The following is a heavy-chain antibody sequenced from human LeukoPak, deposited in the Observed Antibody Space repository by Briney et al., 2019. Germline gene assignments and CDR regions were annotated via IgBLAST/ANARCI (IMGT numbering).Heavy chain of an antibody. CDR3: TRGRYQLLGPNDS. D-gene: IGHD2-2*01. CDR1: GFTFSSYA. J-gene: IGHJ4*02. CDR2: ISGSGGST. V-gene: IGHV3-23*01. Sequence: PGGSLRLSCAASGFTFSSYAMSWVRQAPGKGLEWVSAISGSGGSTYCADSVKGRFTISRDNSKNTLYLQMNSLRDEDTAVYFCTRGRYQLLGPNDSWGQGSLVTVSS.